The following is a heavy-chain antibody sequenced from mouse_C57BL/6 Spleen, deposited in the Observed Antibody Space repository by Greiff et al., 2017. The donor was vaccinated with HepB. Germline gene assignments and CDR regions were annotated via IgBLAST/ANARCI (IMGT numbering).Heavy chain of an antibody. CDR2: IDPSDSET. V-gene: IGHV1-52*01. D-gene: IGHD1-1*01. CDR3: ARSVYGSSSWFAY. J-gene: IGHJ3*01. CDR1: GYTFTSYW. Sequence: QVQLQQPGAELVRPGSSVKLSCKASGYTFTSYWMHWVKQRPIQGLEWIGNIDPSDSETHYNQKFKDKATLTVDKSSGTAYMQLSSLTSEDSAVYYCARSVYGSSSWFAYWGQGTLVTVSA.